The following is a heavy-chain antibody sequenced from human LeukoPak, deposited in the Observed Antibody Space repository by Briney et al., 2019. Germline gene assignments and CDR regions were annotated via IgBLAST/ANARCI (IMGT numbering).Heavy chain of an antibody. CDR3: ARGPQSCSGGSCYGYYFDY. Sequence: GGFLRLSCAASGFTFSSYSMNWVRQPPGKGLEWASSISSSGSYIYYADSVKGRFSISRDSAKNSLYLQMNSLRAEDTAVYYCARGPQSCSGGSCYGYYFDYWGQGTPVTVSS. D-gene: IGHD2-15*01. CDR2: ISSSGSYI. J-gene: IGHJ4*02. CDR1: GFTFSSYS. V-gene: IGHV3-21*01.